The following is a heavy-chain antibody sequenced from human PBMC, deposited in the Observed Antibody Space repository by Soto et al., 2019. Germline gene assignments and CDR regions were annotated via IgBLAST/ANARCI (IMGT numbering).Heavy chain of an antibody. Sequence: GSLRLSCAASGFTFNIYAMSWVRQVPGKGLEWVSTISGIGGTSYADFVRGRFTISRDNSKNTLYLQMNSLRVDDTAIYYCAKDAPGSGWLSDYWGQGTLVTVSS. D-gene: IGHD3-22*01. CDR3: AKDAPGSGWLSDY. V-gene: IGHV3-23*01. CDR2: ISGIGGT. J-gene: IGHJ4*02. CDR1: GFTFNIYA.